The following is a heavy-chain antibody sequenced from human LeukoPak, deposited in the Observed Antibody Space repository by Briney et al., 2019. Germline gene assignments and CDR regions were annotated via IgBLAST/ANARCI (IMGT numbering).Heavy chain of an antibody. V-gene: IGHV1-2*02. CDR1: GYTFTGYY. CDR2: INPNSGGT. CDR3: ARKRPPDSSSWYIGYYGMDV. J-gene: IGHJ6*02. D-gene: IGHD6-13*01. Sequence: ASVKVSCKASGYTFTGYYMHWVRQAPGQGLEWMGWINPNSGGTNYAQKFQGRVTMTRDTSISTAYMELSRLRSDDTAVYYCARKRPPDSSSWYIGYYGMDVWGQGITVTVSS.